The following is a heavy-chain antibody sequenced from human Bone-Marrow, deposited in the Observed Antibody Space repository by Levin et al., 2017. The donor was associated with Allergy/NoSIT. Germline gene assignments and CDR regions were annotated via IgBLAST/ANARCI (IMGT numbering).Heavy chain of an antibody. CDR3: ARGFISSSWYCFDY. D-gene: IGHD6-13*01. J-gene: IGHJ4*02. CDR2: INHSGST. Sequence: RSSETLSLTCAVYGGSFSGYYWSWIRQPPGKGLEWIGEINHSGSTNYNPSLKSRVTISVDTSKNQFSLKLSSVTAADTAVYYCARGFISSSWYCFDYWGQGTLVTVSS. V-gene: IGHV4-34*01. CDR1: GGSFSGYY.